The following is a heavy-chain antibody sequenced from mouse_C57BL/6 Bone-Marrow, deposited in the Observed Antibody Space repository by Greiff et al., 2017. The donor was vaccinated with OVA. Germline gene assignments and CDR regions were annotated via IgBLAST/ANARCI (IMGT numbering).Heavy chain of an antibody. CDR3: ARRRGQLRHFDY. V-gene: IGHV1-64*01. Sequence: QVQLQQPGAELVKPGASVKLSCKASGYTFTSYWMHWVKQRPGQGLEWIGMIHPNSGSTNYNEKFKSKATLTVDKSSSTAYMQLSSLTSEDSAVYYCARRRGQLRHFDYWGQGTTLTVSS. D-gene: IGHD3-2*02. J-gene: IGHJ2*01. CDR2: IHPNSGST. CDR1: GYTFTSYW.